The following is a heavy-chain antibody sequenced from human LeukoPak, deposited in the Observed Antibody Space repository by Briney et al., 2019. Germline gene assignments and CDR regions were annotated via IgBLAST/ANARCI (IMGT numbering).Heavy chain of an antibody. CDR1: GFTFDDYG. D-gene: IGHD3-22*01. Sequence: QPGGSLRLSCAASGFTFDDYGMSWVRQAPGKGLEWVAFIRYDGSNKYYADSVKGRFTISRDNSKNTLYLQMNSLRTEDTAVYYCGRLITTIDIWGQGTMVTVSS. V-gene: IGHV3-30*02. CDR2: IRYDGSNK. J-gene: IGHJ3*02. CDR3: GRLITTIDI.